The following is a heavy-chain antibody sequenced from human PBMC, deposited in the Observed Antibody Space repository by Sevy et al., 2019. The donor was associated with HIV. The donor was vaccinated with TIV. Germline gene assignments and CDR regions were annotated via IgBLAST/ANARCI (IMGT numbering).Heavy chain of an antibody. CDR3: ARDGTYYDFWSGYYSYYYYYMDV. CDR1: GYTFTSYG. D-gene: IGHD3-3*01. CDR2: ISAYNGNT. Sequence: ASVKVSCKASGYTFTSYGISWVRQALGQGLEWMGWISAYNGNTNYAQKLQGRVTMTTDTSTSTAYMELRSLRSDDTAVYYCARDGTYYDFWSGYYSYYYYYMDVWGKGTTVTVSS. J-gene: IGHJ6*03. V-gene: IGHV1-18*04.